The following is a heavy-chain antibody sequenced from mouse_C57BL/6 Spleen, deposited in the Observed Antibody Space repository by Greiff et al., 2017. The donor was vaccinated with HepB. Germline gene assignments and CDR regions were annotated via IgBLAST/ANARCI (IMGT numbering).Heavy chain of an antibody. J-gene: IGHJ3*01. D-gene: IGHD1-1*01. Sequence: EVQLVESGGGLVKPGGSLKLSCAASGFTFSDYGMHWVRQAPEKGLEWVAYISSGSSTIYYADTVKGRFTISRDNAKNTLFLQMTSLRSEDTAMYYCARPYGSSPWFAYWGQGTLVTVSA. CDR1: GFTFSDYG. CDR2: ISSGSSTI. CDR3: ARPYGSSPWFAY. V-gene: IGHV5-17*01.